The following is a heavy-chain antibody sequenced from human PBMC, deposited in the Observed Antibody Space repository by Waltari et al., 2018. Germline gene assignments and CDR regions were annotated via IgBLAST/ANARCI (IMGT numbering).Heavy chain of an antibody. D-gene: IGHD2-15*01. CDR1: GFTFSSSS. V-gene: IGHV3-21*01. CDR3: ARDPCSGGSCPLS. CDR2: ISSSSGYI. Sequence: EVQLVESGGGLVKPGGSLRLSCAASGFTFSSSSMNWVRQAPGKGLEWVSSISSSSGYIYYADSVKGRFTISRDNAKNSLYLQMNSLRAEDTAVYYCARDPCSGGSCPLSWGQGTLVTVSS. J-gene: IGHJ5*02.